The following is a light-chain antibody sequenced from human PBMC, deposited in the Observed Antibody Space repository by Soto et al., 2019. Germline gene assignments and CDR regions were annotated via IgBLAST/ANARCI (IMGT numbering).Light chain of an antibody. CDR2: DDS. V-gene: IGLV3-21*02. CDR3: QVWDSSSDHVV. CDR1: NIGSKS. Sequence: SYELTQPPSVSVAPGQTARITCEGNNIGSKSVHWYQQKPGQAPVLVVYDDSDPPSGIPERFSGSNSGNTATLTISRVEAGDEAYYYCQVWDSSSDHVVFGGGTKLTVL. J-gene: IGLJ2*01.